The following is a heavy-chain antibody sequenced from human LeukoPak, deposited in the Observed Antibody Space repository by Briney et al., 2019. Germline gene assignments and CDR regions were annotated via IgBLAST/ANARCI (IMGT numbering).Heavy chain of an antibody. CDR1: GFSFSNHG. V-gene: IGHV3-30*03. Sequence: GTSLRLSCVASGFSFSNHGMHWVRQAPGKGLEWVSVVARDGGAKFYADSVKGRFTLSRDNSKNMFFLQMNFLTVEDAAIYYCAREATWGQWYFDHWGQGTPVIVSS. CDR2: VARDGGAK. CDR3: AREATWGQWYFDH. J-gene: IGHJ4*02. D-gene: IGHD6-19*01.